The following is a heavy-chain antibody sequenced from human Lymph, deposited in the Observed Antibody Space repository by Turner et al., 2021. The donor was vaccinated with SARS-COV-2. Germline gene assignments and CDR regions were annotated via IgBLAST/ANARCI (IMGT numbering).Heavy chain of an antibody. CDR1: GYTFTAYY. V-gene: IGHV1-2*02. CDR2: INPNSGGT. Sequence: QVQLVQSGADVKKPGASVKVSCKASGYTFTAYYMHWVRQAPGQGLEWMGWINPNSGGTNYAQKFQGRVTMNRDTSISTAYMELSRLTSDDTAVYYCAREGVTVSGYYYGMDVWGQGTTVTVS. J-gene: IGHJ6*02. CDR3: AREGVTVSGYYYGMDV. D-gene: IGHD4-17*01.